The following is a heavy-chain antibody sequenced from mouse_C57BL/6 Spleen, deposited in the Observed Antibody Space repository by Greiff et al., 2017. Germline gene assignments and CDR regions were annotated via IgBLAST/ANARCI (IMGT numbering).Heavy chain of an antibody. CDR1: GYTFTSYW. Sequence: QVQLQQPGAELVRPGSSVKLSCKASGYTFTSYWMDWVKQRPGQGLEWIGNIYPSDSETHYNQKFKDKATLTVDKSSSTAYMQLSSLTSEDSAVYYCASLYYDYDGYAMDYWGQGTSVTVSS. J-gene: IGHJ4*01. V-gene: IGHV1-61*01. D-gene: IGHD2-4*01. CDR3: ASLYYDYDGYAMDY. CDR2: IYPSDSET.